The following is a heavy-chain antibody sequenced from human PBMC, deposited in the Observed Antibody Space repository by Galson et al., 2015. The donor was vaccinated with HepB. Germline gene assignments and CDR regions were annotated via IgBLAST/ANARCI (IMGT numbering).Heavy chain of an antibody. CDR3: ARDPDDSSGYWGTFDY. Sequence: SLRLSCAASGFTFSSFDMHWVRQAPGKGLEWVAFLSYDGGNKYNADSVKGRFTISRDNSKNTLYLQMNSLRAEDTAVYYCARDPDDSSGYWGTFDYWGQGTLVTVSS. CDR1: GFTFSSFD. V-gene: IGHV3-30-3*01. J-gene: IGHJ4*02. CDR2: LSYDGGNK. D-gene: IGHD3-22*01.